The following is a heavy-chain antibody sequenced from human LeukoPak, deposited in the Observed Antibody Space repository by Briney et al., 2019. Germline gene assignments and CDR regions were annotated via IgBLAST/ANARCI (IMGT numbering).Heavy chain of an antibody. D-gene: IGHD3-10*01. CDR2: MYASGSA. J-gene: IGHJ4*02. V-gene: IGHV4-61*02. CDR3: ARDAVFGSADYYFDS. CDR1: GGSISRTKYY. Sequence: SQTLSLTCTVSGGSISRTKYYWSWIRQSAGKGLEWIGRMYASGSANYNPSLKSRVTMSVDTSNNQFSLSLRSVTAADTAVYYCARDAVFGSADYYFDSWGQGTLVIVS.